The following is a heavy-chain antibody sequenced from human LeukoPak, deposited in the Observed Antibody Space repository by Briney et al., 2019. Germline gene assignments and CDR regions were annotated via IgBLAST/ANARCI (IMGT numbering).Heavy chain of an antibody. J-gene: IGHJ4*02. Sequence: SETLSLTCTVSGGSISSYYWSWIRQPPGKGLEWIGYIYYSGSTNYNPSLKSRVTISVDTSKNQFSLKLSSVTAADTAVYYCARTKYYFDYWGQGTLVTVSS. CDR1: GGSISSYY. V-gene: IGHV4-59*08. CDR2: IYYSGST. CDR3: ARTKYYFDY.